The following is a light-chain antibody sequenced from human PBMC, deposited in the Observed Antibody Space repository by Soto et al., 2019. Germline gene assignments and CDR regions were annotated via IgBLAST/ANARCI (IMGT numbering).Light chain of an antibody. Sequence: QSVLTQPASVSGSPGQSITLSCTGTSSDVGAYNYVSWYQQHPGKAPRLMIYDVNNRPSGVSNRFSGSKSGNTASLTISGLQAEDEADYYCSSYTSSSTYVFGTGTKVTVL. CDR3: SSYTSSSTYV. CDR1: SSDVGAYNY. CDR2: DVN. J-gene: IGLJ1*01. V-gene: IGLV2-14*03.